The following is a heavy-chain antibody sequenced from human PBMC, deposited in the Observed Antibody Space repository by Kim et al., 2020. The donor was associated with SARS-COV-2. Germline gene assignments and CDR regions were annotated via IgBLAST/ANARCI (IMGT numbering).Heavy chain of an antibody. D-gene: IGHD2-15*01. Sequence: GGSLRLSCAASGFTFSNYAFSWVRQAPGRGPEWISYISCGSGVIPYADSVKGRFTISRDNAKNSLYLQMNSLRDDDTSVYYCVRGRHPSSGENFDPWGQGTLVTVAS. CDR1: GFTFSNYA. J-gene: IGHJ5*02. V-gene: IGHV3-48*02. CDR2: ISCGSGVI. CDR3: VRGRHPSSGENFDP.